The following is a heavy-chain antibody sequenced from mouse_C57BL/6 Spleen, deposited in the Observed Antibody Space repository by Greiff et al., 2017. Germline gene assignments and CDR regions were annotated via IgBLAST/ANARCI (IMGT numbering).Heavy chain of an antibody. D-gene: IGHD2-1*01. CDR2: IYPGGGDT. J-gene: IGHJ4*01. CDR1: GYAFSSYW. CDR3: AGGNSYYYAMDY. V-gene: IGHV1-80*01. Sequence: QVQLQQSGAELVKPGASVKISCKASGYAFSSYWMNWVKQRPGTGLEWIGKIYPGGGDTNYNGKFKGKATLTADKSSSTAYMQLSSLPSEDSAVYFCAGGNSYYYAMDYWGQGTSVTVSS.